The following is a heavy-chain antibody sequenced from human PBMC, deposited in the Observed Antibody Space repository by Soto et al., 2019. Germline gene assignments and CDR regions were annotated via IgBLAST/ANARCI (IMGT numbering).Heavy chain of an antibody. J-gene: IGHJ4*02. Sequence: GASVNVSCKASGGTFSSDSFSWVRQAPGQGLEWMGGIIPMFDTPIYAQKFQDRVTITADESTSTAYMQLSSLRSGDTAVYYCARSGGLDRDFNYWGQGSLVTVSS. D-gene: IGHD2-15*01. CDR2: IIPMFDTP. V-gene: IGHV1-69*13. CDR1: GGTFSSDS. CDR3: ARSGGLDRDFNY.